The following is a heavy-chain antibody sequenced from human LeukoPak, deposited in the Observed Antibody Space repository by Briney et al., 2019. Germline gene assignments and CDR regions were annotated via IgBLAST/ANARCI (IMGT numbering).Heavy chain of an antibody. CDR2: IVPIIGAT. J-gene: IGHJ5*02. CDR1: GGTFSNFA. V-gene: IGHV1-69*01. Sequence: SVKVSCKASGGTFSNFAITWVRQAPGQGLEWMGGIVPIIGATNFAQKFQGRVTLTPDESTSTAYMELRSLTCEDTAVYYCARGRGLRGGFDPRGQGTLVTVSS. D-gene: IGHD3-16*01. CDR3: ARGRGLRGGFDP.